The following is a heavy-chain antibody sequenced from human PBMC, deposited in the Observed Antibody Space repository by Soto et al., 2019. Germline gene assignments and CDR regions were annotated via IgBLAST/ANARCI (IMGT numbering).Heavy chain of an antibody. V-gene: IGHV4-59*01. Sequence: SETLSLTCAVSDGSISTYSWSWIRQPPGKGLEWIGYIYYSGSTNYNPSLKSRVTISVDTSKNQFSLKLSSVTAADTAVYYCARARATIAAAAIFDCWGQGTLVTVSS. CDR3: ARARATIAAAAIFDC. J-gene: IGHJ4*02. D-gene: IGHD6-13*01. CDR1: DGSISTYS. CDR2: IYYSGST.